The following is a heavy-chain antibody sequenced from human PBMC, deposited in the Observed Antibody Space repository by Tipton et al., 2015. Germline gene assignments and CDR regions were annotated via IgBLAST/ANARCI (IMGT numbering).Heavy chain of an antibody. Sequence: TLSLTCTVSGGSLSNGGHYWTWIRQHPGEGLEWIGYIYSTGSTYYNPSLKSRVTISVDTSKNQFSLNLSSVTAADTAVYYCARGGNNWFDPWGQGTLVTVSS. J-gene: IGHJ5*02. V-gene: IGHV4-31*03. CDR1: GGSLSNGGHY. D-gene: IGHD2-15*01. CDR2: IYSTGST. CDR3: ARGGNNWFDP.